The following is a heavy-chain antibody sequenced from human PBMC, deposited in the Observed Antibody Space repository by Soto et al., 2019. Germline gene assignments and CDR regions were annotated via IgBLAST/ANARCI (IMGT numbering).Heavy chain of an antibody. CDR2: ISGSNANT. Sequence: QVQLVQSGDEVKKPGASVKVSCKASGYTFTNYDITWVRQAPGQGLEWMGWISGSNANTNYAQNLQGRLTLTTETSTSTAYMELRSLRSDDTAVYYCARASNTYYQTVGFWGQGTLVTVSS. V-gene: IGHV1-18*01. D-gene: IGHD3-16*01. J-gene: IGHJ4*02. CDR1: GYTFTNYD. CDR3: ARASNTYYQTVGF.